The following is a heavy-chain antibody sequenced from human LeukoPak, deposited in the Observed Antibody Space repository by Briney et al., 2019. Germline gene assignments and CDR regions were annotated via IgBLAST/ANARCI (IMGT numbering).Heavy chain of an antibody. V-gene: IGHV4-4*02. CDR1: GDSINSLDL. Sequence: KPSETLSLTCTVSGDSINSLDLWSWVRQPPGKGLEWIGEMYLSGTTHSNPSVKSRVTISIDKSKNQFSLRLSSVTAADTAVYYCARDFGDYRVDYWGQGTLVTVSS. D-gene: IGHD4-17*01. CDR2: MYLSGTT. J-gene: IGHJ4*02. CDR3: ARDFGDYRVDY.